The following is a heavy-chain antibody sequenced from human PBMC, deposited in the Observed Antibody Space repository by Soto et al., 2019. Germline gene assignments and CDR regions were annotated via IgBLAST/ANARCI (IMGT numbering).Heavy chain of an antibody. D-gene: IGHD6-19*01. J-gene: IGHJ4*02. V-gene: IGHV3-33*01. Sequence: VQLVESGGGVVQPGRSLRLSCAASGFTFSSYGMHWVRQAPGKGLEWVAVIWYDGSNKYYADSVKGRFTISRDNSKNTLYLQMNSLRAEDTAVYYCARDRGAVAGTFDYWGQGTLVTVSS. CDR3: ARDRGAVAGTFDY. CDR1: GFTFSSYG. CDR2: IWYDGSNK.